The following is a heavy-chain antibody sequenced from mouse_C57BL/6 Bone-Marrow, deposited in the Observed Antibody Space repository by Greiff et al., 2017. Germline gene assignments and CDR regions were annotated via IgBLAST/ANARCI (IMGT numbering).Heavy chain of an antibody. Sequence: DVMLVESGGGLVKPGGSLKLSCAASGFTFSDYGMHWVRQAPEKGLEWVAYISSGSSTIYYADTVKGRFTISRDNAKNTLFLQRTSRRSEDTAMYYCARDDGPFGVWGTGTTVTVSS. CDR1: GFTFSDYG. D-gene: IGHD2-3*01. J-gene: IGHJ1*03. CDR3: ARDDGPFGV. V-gene: IGHV5-17*01. CDR2: ISSGSSTI.